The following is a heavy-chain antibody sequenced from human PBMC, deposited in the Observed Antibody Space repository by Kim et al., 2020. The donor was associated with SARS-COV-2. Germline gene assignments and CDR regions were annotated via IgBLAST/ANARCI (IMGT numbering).Heavy chain of an antibody. Sequence: SETLSLTCTVSGGSFTSSDYYWNWIRQPPGKGLEWIGYIYYTGRTYYNPSLKSRVTMSQDTSKNQFSLKLTSVTAADTAMYYCARINLRLVFDYWGQGT. CDR1: GGSFTSSDYY. CDR3: ARINLRLVFDY. CDR2: IYYTGRT. J-gene: IGHJ4*02. V-gene: IGHV4-30-4*01. D-gene: IGHD6-6*01.